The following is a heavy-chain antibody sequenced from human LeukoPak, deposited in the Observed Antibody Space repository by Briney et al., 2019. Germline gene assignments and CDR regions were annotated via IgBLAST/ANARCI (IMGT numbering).Heavy chain of an antibody. Sequence: GGSLRLSCAASGFTFSSYEMNWVRQAPGKGLEWVSYISSSGSTIYYADSVKGRFTISRDNAKNSLYLQMNSLRAEDTAVYYCARAYGSGSYLAFDYWGQGTLVTVSS. CDR3: ARAYGSGSYLAFDY. CDR2: ISSSGSTI. CDR1: GFTFSSYE. V-gene: IGHV3-48*03. D-gene: IGHD3-10*01. J-gene: IGHJ4*02.